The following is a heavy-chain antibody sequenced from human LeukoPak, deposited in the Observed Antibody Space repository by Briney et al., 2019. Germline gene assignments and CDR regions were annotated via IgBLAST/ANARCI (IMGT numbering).Heavy chain of an antibody. V-gene: IGHV3-30*18. D-gene: IGHD5-18*01. CDR1: GFTFSSYG. CDR3: AKDLVRLGETALVGSPY. J-gene: IGHJ4*02. CDR2: ISYDGSNK. Sequence: SGGSLRLSCAASGFTFSSYGMHWVRQAPGKGLEWVAVISYDGSNKYYADSVKGRFTISRDNSKDTLYLQMNSLRVEDTAAYYCAKDLVRLGETALVGSPYWGQGTLVTVSS.